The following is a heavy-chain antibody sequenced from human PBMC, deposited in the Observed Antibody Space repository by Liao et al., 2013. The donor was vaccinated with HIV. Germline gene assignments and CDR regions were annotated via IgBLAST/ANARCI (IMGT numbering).Heavy chain of an antibody. J-gene: IGHJ4*02. CDR3: ARLPVDYSNSLYFDY. Sequence: QVQLQQWGAGLLKPSETLSLTCAVYGGSFSGYYWSWIRQPAGKGLEWIGRIYTSGSTNYNPSLKSRVTISVDTSKNQFSLKLSSVTAADTAVYYCARLPVDYSNSLYFDYWGQGTLVTVSS. V-gene: IGHV4-59*10. D-gene: IGHD4-11*01. CDR1: GGSFSGYY. CDR2: IYTSGST.